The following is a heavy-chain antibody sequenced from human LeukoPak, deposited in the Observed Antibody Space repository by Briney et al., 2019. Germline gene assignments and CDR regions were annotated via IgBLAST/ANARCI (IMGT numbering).Heavy chain of an antibody. CDR2: ISYDGSNK. D-gene: IGHD3-3*01. V-gene: IGHV3-30*18. CDR1: GFTFSSYG. J-gene: IGHJ4*02. CDR3: AKVRSITIFGVAWGPFDY. Sequence: TGGSLRLSCAASGFTFSSYGMHWVRQAPGKGLEWVAVISYDGSNKYYADSVKGRFTISRDNSKNTLYLQMNSLRAEDTAVYYCAKVRSITIFGVAWGPFDYWGQGTLVTVSS.